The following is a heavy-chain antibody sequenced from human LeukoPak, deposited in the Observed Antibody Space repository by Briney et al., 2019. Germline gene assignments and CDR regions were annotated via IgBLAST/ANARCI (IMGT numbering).Heavy chain of an antibody. Sequence: GGSLRLSCAASGSTFSSYSMNWVRQAPGKGLEWVSSISSSSSYIYYADSVKGRFTISRDNAKNSLYLQMNSLRAEDTAVYYCARYSGSYYRPDAFDIWGQGTMVTVSS. CDR2: ISSSSSYI. D-gene: IGHD1-26*01. CDR3: ARYSGSYYRPDAFDI. V-gene: IGHV3-21*01. J-gene: IGHJ3*02. CDR1: GSTFSSYS.